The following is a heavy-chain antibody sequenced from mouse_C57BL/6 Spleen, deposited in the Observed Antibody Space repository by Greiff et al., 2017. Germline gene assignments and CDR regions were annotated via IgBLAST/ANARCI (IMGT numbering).Heavy chain of an antibody. CDR3: ARDYGSRGAWFAY. Sequence: VQLVESGAELARPGASVKLSCKASGYTFTSYGISWVKQRTGQGLEWIGEIYPRSGNTYYNEKFKGKATLTADKSSSTAYMELRSLTSEDSAVYFCARDYGSRGAWFAYWGQGTLVTVPA. J-gene: IGHJ3*01. CDR2: IYPRSGNT. D-gene: IGHD1-1*01. V-gene: IGHV1-81*01. CDR1: GYTFTSYG.